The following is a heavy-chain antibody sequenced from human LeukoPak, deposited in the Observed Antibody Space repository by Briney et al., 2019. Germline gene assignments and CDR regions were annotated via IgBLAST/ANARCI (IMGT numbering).Heavy chain of an antibody. CDR1: GFTFSSYE. CDR3: ARVQRGIAVALDY. Sequence: GGSLRLSCAASGFTFSSYERNWVRQAPGKGLEWVSYISTTGSSIYYADSVKGRFTISRDNVKNLLYLQMNSLRAEDTAVYYCARVQRGIAVALDYWGQGILATVSS. V-gene: IGHV3-48*03. J-gene: IGHJ4*02. D-gene: IGHD6-19*01. CDR2: ISTTGSSI.